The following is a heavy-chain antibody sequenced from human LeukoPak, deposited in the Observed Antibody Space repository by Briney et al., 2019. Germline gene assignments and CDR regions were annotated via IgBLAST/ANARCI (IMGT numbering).Heavy chain of an antibody. CDR3: ARLGYCSSTSCDWFDP. CDR2: IYYSGST. D-gene: IGHD2-2*01. Sequence: PSETLSLTCTVSGVSISSSSYYWGWIRRPPGKGLEWIGSIYYSGSTYYNPSLKSRVTISVDTSKNQFSLKLSSVTAADTAVYYCARLGYCSSTSCDWFDPWGQGTLVTVSS. J-gene: IGHJ5*02. CDR1: GVSISSSSYY. V-gene: IGHV4-39*01.